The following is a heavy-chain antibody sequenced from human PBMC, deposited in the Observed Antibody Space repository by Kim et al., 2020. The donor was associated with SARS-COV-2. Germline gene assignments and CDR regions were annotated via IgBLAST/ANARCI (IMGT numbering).Heavy chain of an antibody. J-gene: IGHJ6*02. CDR2: IIPIFGTA. CDR3: ASGMTTVVKRVIGGYYGMDV. V-gene: IGHV1-69*13. Sequence: SVKVSCKASGGTFSSYAISWVRQAPGQGLEWMGGIIPIFGTANYAQKFQGRVTITADESTSTAYMELSSLRSEDTAVYYCASGMTTVVKRVIGGYYGMDVWGQGTTVTVSS. CDR1: GGTFSSYA. D-gene: IGHD4-17*01.